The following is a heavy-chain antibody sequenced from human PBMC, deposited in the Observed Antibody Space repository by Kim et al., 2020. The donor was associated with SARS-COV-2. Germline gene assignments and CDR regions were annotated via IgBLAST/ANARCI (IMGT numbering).Heavy chain of an antibody. Sequence: GGSLRLSCGASGFTVNNFATSWVRQAPGKGLEWVSTDPGGGGRTFYADSVKGRFXISXDNSKNTVXXQMNXVRAEDTAVYYCAKXQPXSXGWYVFEDWGQXXXVTVSS. CDR3: AKXQPXSXGWYVFED. J-gene: IGHJ4*02. CDR2: DPGGGGRT. CDR1: GFTVNNFA. V-gene: IGHV3-23*01. D-gene: IGHD6-19*01.